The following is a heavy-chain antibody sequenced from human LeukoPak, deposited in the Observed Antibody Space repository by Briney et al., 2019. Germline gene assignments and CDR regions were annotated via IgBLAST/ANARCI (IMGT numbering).Heavy chain of an antibody. CDR2: INPNSGGT. J-gene: IGHJ4*02. CDR1: GYTFTGYY. Sequence: ASVKVSCKASGYTFTGYYMHWVRQAPGQGLEWMGWINPNSGGTNYAQKFQGRVTMTRDTSISTAYMELSRLRSDDTAVYYCARVRQQLVRALDYWGQGTLVTVSS. CDR3: ARVRQQLVRALDY. V-gene: IGHV1-2*02. D-gene: IGHD6-13*01.